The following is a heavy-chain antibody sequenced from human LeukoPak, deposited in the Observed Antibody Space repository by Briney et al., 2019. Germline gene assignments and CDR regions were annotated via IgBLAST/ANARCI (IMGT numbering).Heavy chain of an antibody. V-gene: IGHV1-2*02. CDR2: INPNSGGT. J-gene: IGHJ4*02. CDR1: GYTFTVYY. Sequence: ASVTVSCTASGYTFTVYYMHWVRQAPGQGLEWMGWINPNSGGTNYAQKFQGRVTMTRDTSISTAYMELSRLRSDDTAVYYCARLGAAQLAYWGQGTLVTVSS. D-gene: IGHD1-26*01. CDR3: ARLGAAQLAY.